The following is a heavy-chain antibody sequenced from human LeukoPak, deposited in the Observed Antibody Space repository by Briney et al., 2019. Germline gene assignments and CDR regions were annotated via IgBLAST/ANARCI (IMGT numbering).Heavy chain of an antibody. CDR2: ISSGGDP. V-gene: IGHV3-13*05. CDR3: ARQGSDGGFDI. CDR1: GFTFSSYD. J-gene: IGHJ3*02. Sequence: GGSLRLSCAASGFTFSSYDMHWVRQTTRKGLEWVSGISSGGDPYYPGSVKGRFTISRENAKNSLYLQMDSLGAGDTAVYYCARQGSDGGFDIWGQGTMVTVSS. D-gene: IGHD4-23*01.